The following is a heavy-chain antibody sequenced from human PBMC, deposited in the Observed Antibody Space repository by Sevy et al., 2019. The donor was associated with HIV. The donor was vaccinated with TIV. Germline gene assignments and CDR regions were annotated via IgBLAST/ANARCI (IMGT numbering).Heavy chain of an antibody. J-gene: IGHJ5*02. V-gene: IGHV1-2*02. CDR3: ARGGNIVLMVYAQDNWFDP. CDR2: INPNSGGT. Sequence: ASVKVSCKASGYTFTGYYMHWVRQAPGQGLEWMGWINPNSGGTNYAQKFQGRVTMTRDTSISTAYMELGRLRSDDTAVYYCARGGNIVLMVYAQDNWFDPWGQGTLVTVSS. D-gene: IGHD2-8*01. CDR1: GYTFTGYY.